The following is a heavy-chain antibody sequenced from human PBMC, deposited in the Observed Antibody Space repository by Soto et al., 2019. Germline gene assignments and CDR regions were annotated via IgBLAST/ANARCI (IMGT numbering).Heavy chain of an antibody. D-gene: IGHD7-27*01. CDR3: ARGPRNWGVDY. V-gene: IGHV1-8*02. CDR2: MNPNNGNT. J-gene: IGHJ4*02. CDR1: GYTFTSYG. Sequence: ASVKVSCTASGYTFTSYGISWVRQAPGQDFEWMGWMNPNNGNTAYAQKFQGRVTMTRDTSKSTAFMELSSLTSEDTAVYYCARGPRNWGVDYWGQGTLVTVSS.